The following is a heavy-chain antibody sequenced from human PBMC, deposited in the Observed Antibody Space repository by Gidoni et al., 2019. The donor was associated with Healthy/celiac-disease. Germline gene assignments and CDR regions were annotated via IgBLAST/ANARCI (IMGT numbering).Heavy chain of an antibody. Sequence: QVQLQESGPGLVKPSQTLSLPCTVSGGSISSGAYYWSWIRQPPGKGLEWIGYIYYSGSTYYNPSLKSRVTISVDTSKNQFSLKLSSVTAADTAVYYCARDLGSGYDFPDYGGNLPDTNAFDIWGQGTMVTVSS. CDR1: GGSISSGAYY. CDR2: IYYSGST. CDR3: ARDLGSGYDFPDYGGNLPDTNAFDI. J-gene: IGHJ3*02. D-gene: IGHD5-12*01. V-gene: IGHV4-30-4*01.